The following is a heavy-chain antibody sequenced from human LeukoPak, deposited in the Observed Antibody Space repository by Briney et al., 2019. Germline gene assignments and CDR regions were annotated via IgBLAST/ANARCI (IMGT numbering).Heavy chain of an antibody. Sequence: GGSLRLSCAASGFTFSSYAMSWVRQAPGKGLEWVSAISGSGGSTYYADFVKGRFTISRDNSKNTLYLQMNSLRAEDTAVYYCAKASGSSGWYVRYYYYYGMDVWGQGTTVTVSS. CDR1: GFTFSSYA. D-gene: IGHD6-19*01. J-gene: IGHJ6*02. CDR2: ISGSGGST. CDR3: AKASGSSGWYVRYYYYYGMDV. V-gene: IGHV3-23*01.